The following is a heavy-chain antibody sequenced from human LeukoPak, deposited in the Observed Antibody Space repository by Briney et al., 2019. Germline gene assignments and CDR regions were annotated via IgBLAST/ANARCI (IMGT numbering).Heavy chain of an antibody. Sequence: PGGSLRLSCAASGFTFSRYWMHWVRQAPGKGLVWVSGISTDGRSTSYADAVKGRFTISRDNAKNSLYLQMNSLRAEDTAVYYCARGDSSGYVRYFDYWGQGTLVTVSS. J-gene: IGHJ4*02. CDR1: GFTFSRYW. D-gene: IGHD3-22*01. CDR3: ARGDSSGYVRYFDY. CDR2: ISTDGRST. V-gene: IGHV3-74*01.